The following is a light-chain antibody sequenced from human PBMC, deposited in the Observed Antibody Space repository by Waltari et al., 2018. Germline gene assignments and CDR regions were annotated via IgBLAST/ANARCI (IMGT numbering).Light chain of an antibody. V-gene: IGLV3-21*02. CDR2: DDR. J-gene: IGLJ1*01. Sequence: SYVLTQPPSVSVAPGQTASIPCGGNNIGSHSVHWYQQRPGQAPVLVVDDDRARPTGGEAGPAAVLVVRECSDRSTGMPERLSASRSGNTATLTISRVEAGDEADYYCQVWDRTNDHYIFGPGTTVTVL. CDR1: NIGSHS. CDR3: QVWDRTNDHYI.